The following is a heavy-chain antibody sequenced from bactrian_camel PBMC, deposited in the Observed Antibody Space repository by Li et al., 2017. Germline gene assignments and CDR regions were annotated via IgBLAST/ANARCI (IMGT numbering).Heavy chain of an antibody. D-gene: IGHD6*01. J-gene: IGHJ4*01. Sequence: HVQLVESGGGSVQAGGSLRLSCAASGVAYNSRCLGWFRQAPGKEREAVAAVKRDGTPSYADSVKGRFTISKDIAKNTLFLQMNRLKPEDTAMYYCAADNPDECSWTRGGGFPDEWNYEGQGTQVTVS. CDR3: AADNPDECSWTRGGGFPDEWNY. CDR2: VKRDGTP. CDR1: GVAYNSRC. V-gene: IGHV3S53*01.